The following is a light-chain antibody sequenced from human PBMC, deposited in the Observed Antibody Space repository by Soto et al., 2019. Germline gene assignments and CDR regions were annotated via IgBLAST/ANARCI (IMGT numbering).Light chain of an antibody. J-gene: IGKJ1*01. CDR1: QTISNW. V-gene: IGKV1-5*03. Sequence: IPTNQSPSTLSASVGDRVTIPCRASQTISNWLAWYQQKPGKAPKLLIYKASTLESAVPPRFSGSGSGTEFTLTISSLQPDDFATYYCQHYNSYSEALGQGTKVDIK. CDR3: QHYNSYSEA. CDR2: KAS.